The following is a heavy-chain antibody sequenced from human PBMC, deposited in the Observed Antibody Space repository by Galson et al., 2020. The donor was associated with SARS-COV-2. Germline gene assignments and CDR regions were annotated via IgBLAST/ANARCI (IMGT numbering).Heavy chain of an antibody. CDR3: AIYSRALNY. CDR2: IISSGDGT. Sequence: GGSLRLSCTASGFPFSNSAMTWIRQAPAKGLEWVPTIISSGDGTYYAASVKGRFTISRDTSRTTLYLQLNSLRAEYTAVYSWAIYSRALNYWGQGTLVTVSS. J-gene: IGHJ4*02. V-gene: IGHV3-23*01. CDR1: GFPFSNSA. D-gene: IGHD1-26*01.